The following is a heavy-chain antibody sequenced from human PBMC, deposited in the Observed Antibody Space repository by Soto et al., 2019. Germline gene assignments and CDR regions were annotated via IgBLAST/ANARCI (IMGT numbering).Heavy chain of an antibody. J-gene: IGHJ3*02. Sequence: PGESLKISCKASGYSVTSYWIGWVRQMPGKGLEWRGIIYPGDSDTRYSPSFQGQVTSAADKSISTAYLQGSILKASDTALSYCARPGGYSYGDAFDIWGQGTMVTVSS. V-gene: IGHV5-51*01. CDR2: IYPGDSDT. D-gene: IGHD5-18*01. CDR3: ARPGGYSYGDAFDI. CDR1: GYSVTSYW.